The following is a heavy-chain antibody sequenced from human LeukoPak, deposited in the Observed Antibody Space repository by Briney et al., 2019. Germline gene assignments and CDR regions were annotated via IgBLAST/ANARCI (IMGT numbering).Heavy chain of an antibody. CDR1: GFTFSSYW. V-gene: IGHV3-74*01. J-gene: IGHJ6*02. D-gene: IGHD5-12*01. Sequence: GGSQRLSCAASGFTFSSYWMHWVRQAPGKGLVWVSRINSDGSNTSYADSVKGRFTISRDNAKKTLYLQMNSLRAEDTAVYYCARANYYGMDVWGQGTTVTVSS. CDR2: INSDGSNT. CDR3: ARANYYGMDV.